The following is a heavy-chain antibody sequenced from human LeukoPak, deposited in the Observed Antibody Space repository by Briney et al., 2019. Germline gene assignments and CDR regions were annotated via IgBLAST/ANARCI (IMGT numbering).Heavy chain of an antibody. D-gene: IGHD2-8*01. CDR2: ISGVGGAT. CDR3: TSLSDAIESFGTRNL. V-gene: IGHV3-23*01. J-gene: IGHJ5*02. CDR1: GFTFSSYA. Sequence: GSLRLSCAASGFTFSSYAMSWVRQAPGKGLEWVSIISGVGGATYYPDSVKGRFTISRDNSKNTLYLQMNSLRAEDTAVYYCTSLSDAIESFGTRNLWGQGTLVTVSS.